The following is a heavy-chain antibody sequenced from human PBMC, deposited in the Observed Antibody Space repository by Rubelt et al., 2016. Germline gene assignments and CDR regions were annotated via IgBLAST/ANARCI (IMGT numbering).Heavy chain of an antibody. J-gene: IGHJ6*02. CDR3: AKDIATSSHYALDV. D-gene: IGHD2-15*01. V-gene: IGHV3-11*01. Sequence: VSGKGLEWVSHISSSGSAIHYGDSVKGRFTISRDNAKNSLYLQMNSLRAEDTALYYCAKDIATSSHYALDVWGQGTTVTVSS. CDR2: ISSSGSAI.